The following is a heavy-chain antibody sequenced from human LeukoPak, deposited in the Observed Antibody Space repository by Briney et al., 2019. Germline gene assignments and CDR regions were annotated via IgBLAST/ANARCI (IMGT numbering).Heavy chain of an antibody. Sequence: SETLSLTCPVSDESISTYYWSWIRQPPGRGLEWIGSIYYSGSTNYNPSLKSRVTISLDTSKNHFSLNLSSVTAADTAVYYCARYASSTIFGVVVGGWFDPWGQGTLVTVSS. CDR3: ARYASSTIFGVVVGGWFDP. D-gene: IGHD3-3*01. CDR2: IYYSGST. J-gene: IGHJ5*02. V-gene: IGHV4-59*01. CDR1: DESISTYY.